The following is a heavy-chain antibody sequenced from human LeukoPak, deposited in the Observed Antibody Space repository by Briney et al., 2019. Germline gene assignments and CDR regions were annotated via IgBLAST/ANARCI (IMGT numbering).Heavy chain of an antibody. Sequence: DTLSLTCTVSGGSIGSYYWSWIRQPPGKGLEWIGNIYYSGSTNYNPSLKSRVTISVDTYKNQFSLKLSSVTAADTAVYYCARLRGYYYDYWGQGTQVTVSS. J-gene: IGHJ4*02. D-gene: IGHD5-12*01. CDR2: IYYSGST. V-gene: IGHV4-59*08. CDR1: GGSIGSYY. CDR3: ARLRGYYYDY.